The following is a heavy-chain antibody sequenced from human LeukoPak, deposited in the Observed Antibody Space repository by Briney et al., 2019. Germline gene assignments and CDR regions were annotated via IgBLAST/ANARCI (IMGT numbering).Heavy chain of an antibody. CDR2: INPSGGST. Sequence: ASVKVSCKASGYSFTNYYLFWVRQAPGQGLEWMGVINPSGGSTSYAQKFQGRVTMTRDTSTSTVYMELSSLSSEDTAVYYCARRSPAYCGGDCYLGCWGQGTLVTVSS. CDR3: ARRSPAYCGGDCYLGC. V-gene: IGHV1-46*01. J-gene: IGHJ4*02. D-gene: IGHD2-21*02. CDR1: GYSFTNYY.